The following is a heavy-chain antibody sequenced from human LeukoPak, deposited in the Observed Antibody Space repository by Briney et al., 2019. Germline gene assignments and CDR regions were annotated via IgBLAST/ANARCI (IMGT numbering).Heavy chain of an antibody. D-gene: IGHD3-16*01. CDR1: GFTFSSYS. Sequence: GGSLRVSCAASGFTFSSYSMNWVRQAPGKGLEWVSSISSSSSYIYYADSVKGRFTISRDNAKNSLYLQMNSLRVEDTAVYYCARGDDFSGDHWGQGTLVTVSS. CDR2: ISSSSSYI. CDR3: ARGDDFSGDH. J-gene: IGHJ4*02. V-gene: IGHV3-21*01.